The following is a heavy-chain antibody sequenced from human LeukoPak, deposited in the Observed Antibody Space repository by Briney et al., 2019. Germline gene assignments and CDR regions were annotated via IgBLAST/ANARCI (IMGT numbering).Heavy chain of an antibody. CDR3: ARVPAREAAVAGTNNWFDP. CDR1: GGSFSGYY. Sequence: SETLSLTCAVCGGSFSGYYWSWIRQPPGKGLEWIGEINHSGSTNYNPSLKSRVTISVDTSRNQFSLKLSSVTAEDTAVYYCARVPAREAAVAGTNNWFDPWGQGTLVTVSS. D-gene: IGHD6-19*01. V-gene: IGHV4-34*01. J-gene: IGHJ5*02. CDR2: INHSGST.